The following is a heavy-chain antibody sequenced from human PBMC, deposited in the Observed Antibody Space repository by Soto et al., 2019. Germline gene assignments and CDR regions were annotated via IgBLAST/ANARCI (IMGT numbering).Heavy chain of an antibody. D-gene: IGHD7-27*01. CDR1: GYKFTTYG. J-gene: IGHJ6*02. Sequence: QVQLLQSGAEVKKPGASVKVSCKASGYKFTTYGITWVRQAPGQGLEWLGGISTYNGNTDYAQNLQDRVTMTTETSTSTAYLEVRSLTSDETAVYFCARGLGTNGLDVWGQGTTVTVSS. CDR2: ISTYNGNT. V-gene: IGHV1-18*04. CDR3: ARGLGTNGLDV.